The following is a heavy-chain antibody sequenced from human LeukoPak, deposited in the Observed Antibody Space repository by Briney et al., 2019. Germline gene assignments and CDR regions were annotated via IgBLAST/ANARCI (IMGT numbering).Heavy chain of an antibody. Sequence: SEPLSLTCTVSGVSISNNYFYWAWIRQPPGKGLDLIGYVHHTGSTFHNSSLTSRVTISADTSQNQFSLSLTSVTAADTAVYYCATLGLLRGAGFNLATHFDYWGQGTLVAVSS. J-gene: IGHJ4*02. D-gene: IGHD1-26*01. V-gene: IGHV4-39*01. CDR3: ATLGLLRGAGFNLATHFDY. CDR1: GVSISNNYFY. CDR2: VHHTGST.